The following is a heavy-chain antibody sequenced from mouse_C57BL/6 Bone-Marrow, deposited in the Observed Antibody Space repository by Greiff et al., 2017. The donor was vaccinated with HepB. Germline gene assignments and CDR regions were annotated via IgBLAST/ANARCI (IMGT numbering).Heavy chain of an antibody. CDR3: ARALITTVVEWYFDV. CDR2: IYPGSGNT. Sequence: QVQLQQSGAELVRPGASVKLSCKASGYTFTDYYINWVKQRPGQGLEWIARIYPGSGNTYYNEKFKGKATLTAEKSSSTAYMQLSSLTSEDSAVYFCARALITTVVEWYFDVWGTGTTVTVSS. CDR1: GYTFTDYY. D-gene: IGHD1-1*01. V-gene: IGHV1-76*01. J-gene: IGHJ1*03.